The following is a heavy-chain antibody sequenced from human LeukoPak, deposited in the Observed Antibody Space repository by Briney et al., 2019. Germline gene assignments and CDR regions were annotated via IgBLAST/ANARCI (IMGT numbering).Heavy chain of an antibody. D-gene: IGHD3-22*01. V-gene: IGHV1-2*02. J-gene: IGHJ4*02. CDR2: INPNSGGT. Sequence: ASVKVSCKASGYTFTGYYMHWVRQAPGQGLEWMGWINPNSGGTNYAQKFQGRVTMTRNTSISTAYMELSRLRSDDTAVYYCAREVDYYDSLNYFDYWGQGTLVTVSS. CDR1: GYTFTGYY. CDR3: AREVDYYDSLNYFDY.